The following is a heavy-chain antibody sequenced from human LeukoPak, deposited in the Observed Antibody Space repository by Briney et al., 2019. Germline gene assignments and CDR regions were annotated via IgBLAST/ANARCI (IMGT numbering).Heavy chain of an antibody. CDR1: GFTFTSSA. CDR2: IVVGSGNT. CDR3: AAGRITKEVDY. D-gene: IGHD3-3*01. V-gene: IGHV1-58*02. J-gene: IGHJ4*02. Sequence: GTSVKVFCKASGFTFTSSAMQWVRQARGHRLEWIGWIVVGSGNTNYAQKFQERVTITRDMSTSTAYMELSSLRSEDTAVYYSAAGRITKEVDYWGPGTLVTVSS.